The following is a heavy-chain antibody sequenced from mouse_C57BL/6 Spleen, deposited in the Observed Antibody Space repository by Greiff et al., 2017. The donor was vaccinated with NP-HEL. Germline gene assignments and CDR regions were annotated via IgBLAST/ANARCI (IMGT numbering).Heavy chain of an antibody. J-gene: IGHJ4*01. CDR1: GYTFTSYG. CDR2: IYPRSGNT. D-gene: IGHD3-1*01. CDR3: ARGGLPGDAMDY. Sequence: VQVVESGAELARPGASVKLSCKASGYTFTSYGISWVKQRTGQGLEWIGEIYPRSGNTYYNEKFKGKATLTADKSSSTAYMELRSLTSEDSAVYFCARGGLPGDAMDYWGQGTSVTVSS. V-gene: IGHV1-81*01.